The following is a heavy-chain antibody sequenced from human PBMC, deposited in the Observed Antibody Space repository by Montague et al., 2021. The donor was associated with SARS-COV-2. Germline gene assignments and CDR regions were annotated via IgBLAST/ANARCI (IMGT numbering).Heavy chain of an antibody. CDR3: ARGLRLCNGGSCYFAWFDP. Sequence: SETLSLTCAVYNESFGGNSFSTYFWTWLRQPPWKGLEWIGEINHSGTTNYNPSLESRFSISVDTSKNQFSLRLISVTAADTAVYYCARGLRLCNGGSCYFAWFDPGGQGTPVTVSS. V-gene: IGHV4-34*01. D-gene: IGHD2-15*01. J-gene: IGHJ5*02. CDR2: INHSGTT. CDR1: NESFGGNS.